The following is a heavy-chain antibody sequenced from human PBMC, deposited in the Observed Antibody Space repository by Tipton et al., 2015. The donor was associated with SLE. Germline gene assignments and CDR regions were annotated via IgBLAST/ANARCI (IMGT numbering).Heavy chain of an antibody. CDR1: GGSISSHY. Sequence: LRLSCTVSGGSISSHYWSWIRQPPGKGLEWIGYIYYSGSTNYNPSLKSRVTISVDTSKNQISLKLSSVTAADTAVYYCAREGRDGSGSYEWGQGTLVTVS. J-gene: IGHJ1*01. D-gene: IGHD3-10*01. CDR2: IYYSGST. CDR3: AREGRDGSGSYE. V-gene: IGHV4-59*11.